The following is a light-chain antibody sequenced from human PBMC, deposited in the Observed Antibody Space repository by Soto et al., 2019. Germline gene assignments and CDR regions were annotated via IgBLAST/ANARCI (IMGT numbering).Light chain of an antibody. CDR2: DVS. J-gene: IGLJ1*01. CDR3: SSYTSGSTYV. V-gene: IGLV2-14*03. CDR1: SSDIGSYNY. Sequence: QSALTQPASVSGSPGQSIAISCTGTSSDIGSYNYVSWYQQHPGKAPELLIYDVSDRPSGVSNRFSGSKSGNTASLTISGLQPEDEADYYCSSYTSGSTYVFGSGTKLTVL.